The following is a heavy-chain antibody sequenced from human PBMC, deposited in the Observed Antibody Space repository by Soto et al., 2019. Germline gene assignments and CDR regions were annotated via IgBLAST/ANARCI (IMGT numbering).Heavy chain of an antibody. Sequence: QMQLVESGGGVVQPGRSLRLSCAASGSTLRSYGIHWVRQAPGKGLEWVALIWFDGSKKYYVDAVKGRFAVSGYNSKNTLYLQMNSLRVEVTAVDDCARDRLLPCGYGIDVWDQGSTLSVSS. V-gene: IGHV3-33*01. D-gene: IGHD3-10*01. J-gene: IGHJ6*02. CDR2: IWFDGSKK. CDR3: ARDRLLPCGYGIDV. CDR1: GSTLRSYG.